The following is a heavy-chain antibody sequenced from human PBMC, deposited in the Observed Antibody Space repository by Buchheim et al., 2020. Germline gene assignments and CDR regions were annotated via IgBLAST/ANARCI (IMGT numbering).Heavy chain of an antibody. J-gene: IGHJ4*02. CDR1: GGSVSSGTYY. CDR3: ARRYCSGGSCYEDY. CDR2: IYYSVST. Sequence: QVQLQESGPGLVKPSETLSLTCTVSGGSVSSGTYYWSWIRQPPGKGLEWIGYIYYSVSTNYNPSLKSRVTISVDPSKNQFSLKLSSVTAADTAVYYCARRYCSGGSCYEDYWGQGTL. D-gene: IGHD2-15*01. V-gene: IGHV4-61*01.